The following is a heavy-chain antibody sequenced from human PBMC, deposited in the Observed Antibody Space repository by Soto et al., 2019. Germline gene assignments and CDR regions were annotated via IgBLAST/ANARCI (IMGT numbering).Heavy chain of an antibody. D-gene: IGHD1-1*01. CDR3: ARIPSTGPYYFDY. V-gene: IGHV5-51*01. Sequence: GESLKISCKASGYSFTSYWIGWVRQMPGKGLEWMGIIYPGDSDTRYSPSFQGQVTISADKSISTASLQWSSLKASDTAMYYCARIPSTGPYYFDYWGQRXLVTV. CDR2: IYPGDSDT. J-gene: IGHJ4*02. CDR1: GYSFTSYW.